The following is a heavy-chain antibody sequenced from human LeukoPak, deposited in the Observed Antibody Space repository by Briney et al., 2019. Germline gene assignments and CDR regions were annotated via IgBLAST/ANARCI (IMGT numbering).Heavy chain of an antibody. Sequence: PSETLSLTCAVYGVSFSGYYWSWIRQPPGKGLEWIGEINHSGSTNYNPSLKSRVTISVDTSKNQFSLKLSSVTAADTAVYYCARVKGSGSYYRYNWLDPWGQGTLVTVSS. V-gene: IGHV4-34*01. CDR2: INHSGST. CDR3: ARVKGSGSYYRYNWLDP. CDR1: GVSFSGYY. D-gene: IGHD3-10*01. J-gene: IGHJ5*02.